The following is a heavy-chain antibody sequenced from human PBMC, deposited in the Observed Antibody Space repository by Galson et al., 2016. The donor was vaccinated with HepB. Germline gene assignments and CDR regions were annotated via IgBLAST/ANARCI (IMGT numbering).Heavy chain of an antibody. CDR3: ARDPCGGDCYSPYRFYYYDMDV. CDR2: INPSGGST. J-gene: IGHJ6*02. V-gene: IGHV1-46*02. D-gene: IGHD2-21*02. Sequence: SVNVSCKASGSTFNVYFVHWMRQAPGQGLEWMGIINPSGGSTSYAQTFQGRVTMSRDTSTTTVYMELRSLRSEATAVYYCARDPCGGDCYSPYRFYYYDMDVWGQGTTVTVSS. CDR1: GSTFNVYF.